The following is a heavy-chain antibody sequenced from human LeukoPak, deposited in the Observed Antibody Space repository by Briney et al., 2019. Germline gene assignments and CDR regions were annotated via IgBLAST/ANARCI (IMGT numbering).Heavy chain of an antibody. CDR1: GFSLSSYY. CDR2: IYNSGTT. CDR3: ARGTYYYGSSAYSPFDY. V-gene: IGHV4-59*01. D-gene: IGHD3-22*01. J-gene: IGHJ4*02. Sequence: SETLSLTCTVSGFSLSSYYWTWIRQPPGKGLEWMGYIYNSGTTNYNPSLKSRVTISVDTSKNQFSLKLSSVTAADTAVYYCARGTYYYGSSAYSPFDYWGKGTLVPVSS.